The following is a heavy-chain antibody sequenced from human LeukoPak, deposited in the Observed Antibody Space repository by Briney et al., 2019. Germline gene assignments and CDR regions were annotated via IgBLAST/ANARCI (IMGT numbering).Heavy chain of an antibody. CDR3: ARGEGLYGESAKFAV. CDR1: GGSISSYY. Sequence: SGTLSLTCTVSGGSISSYYWSWIRQAPGKGLEWVGDIYCSGSTNYNPSLKCRATISVDTSNNQFSLKLSSVTAADTAVYYCARGEGLYGESAKFAVWGQRTLVTVSS. J-gene: IGHJ4*02. V-gene: IGHV4-59*01. D-gene: IGHD4-17*01. CDR2: IYCSGST.